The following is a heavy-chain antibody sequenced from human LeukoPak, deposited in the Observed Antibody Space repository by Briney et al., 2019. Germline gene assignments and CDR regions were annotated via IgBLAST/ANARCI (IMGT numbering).Heavy chain of an antibody. V-gene: IGHV4-34*01. D-gene: IGHD3-9*01. CDR2: INHSGST. J-gene: IGHJ6*03. CDR1: GGSFSGYY. CDR3: ARETAKVYYDILTGYLDYYYYYMDV. Sequence: KPSETLSLTCAVYGGSFSGYYWSWIRQPPGKGLEWIGEINHSGSTNYNPSLKSRVTISVDTSKNQFSLKLSSVTAADTAVYYCARETAKVYYDILTGYLDYYYYYMDVWGKGTTVTVSS.